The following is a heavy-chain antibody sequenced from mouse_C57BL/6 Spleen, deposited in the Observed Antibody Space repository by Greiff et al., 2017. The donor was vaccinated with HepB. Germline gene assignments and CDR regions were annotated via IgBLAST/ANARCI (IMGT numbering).Heavy chain of an antibody. J-gene: IGHJ3*01. CDR2: IDPSDSYT. CDR3: ARGDYYGSSPWFAY. V-gene: IGHV1-59*01. Sequence: QVQLQQPGAELVRPGTSVKLSRKASGYTFTSYWMHWVKQRPGQGLEWIGVIDPSDSYTNYNQKFKGKATLTVDTSSSTAYMQLSSLTSEDSAVYYCARGDYYGSSPWFAYWGQGTLVTVSA. D-gene: IGHD1-1*01. CDR1: GYTFTSYW.